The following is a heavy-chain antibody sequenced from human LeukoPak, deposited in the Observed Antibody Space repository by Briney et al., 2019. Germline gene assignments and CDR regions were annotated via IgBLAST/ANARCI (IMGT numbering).Heavy chain of an antibody. CDR2: IYYSGST. J-gene: IGHJ4*02. V-gene: IGHV4-59*11. CDR1: GGSISSHY. Sequence: SQTLSLTCTVSGGSISSHYWRWIRQPPGKGREWIGYIYYSGSTNYNPSLKSRVAISVDTSKNQFSLKLSSVTAADTAVYYCARVYCSSTSCYSDYWGQGTLVTVSS. CDR3: ARVYCSSTSCYSDY. D-gene: IGHD2-2*02.